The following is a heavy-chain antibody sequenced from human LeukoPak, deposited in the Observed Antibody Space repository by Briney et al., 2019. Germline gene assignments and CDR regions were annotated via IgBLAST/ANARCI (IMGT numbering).Heavy chain of an antibody. Sequence: PSETLSLTCTVSGGSISSSSYYWGWIRQPPGKGLEWIGSIYYSGSTYYNPSLKSRVTISVDTSKNQFSLKLSSVTAADTAVYYCAGKRGSHFDYWGQGILVTVSS. CDR1: GGSISSSSYY. CDR2: IYYSGST. D-gene: IGHD3-10*01. J-gene: IGHJ4*02. V-gene: IGHV4-39*07. CDR3: AGKRGSHFDY.